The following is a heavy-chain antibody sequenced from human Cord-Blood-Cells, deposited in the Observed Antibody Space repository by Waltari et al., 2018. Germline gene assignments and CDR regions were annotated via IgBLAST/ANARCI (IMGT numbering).Heavy chain of an antibody. CDR1: GGSISSYY. D-gene: IGHD2-2*01. CDR2: IYYSGST. V-gene: IGHV4-59*08. J-gene: IGHJ4*02. CDR3: ARHVVGSSTSCYDY. Sequence: QVQLQESGPGLVKPSETLSLTCTVSGGSISSYYWSWIRQPPGKGLEWIGYIYYSGSTHDTPSLKIRVTISVDTSKNQFSLKLSSVVAADTAVYYCARHVVGSSTSCYDYWGQGTLVTVSS.